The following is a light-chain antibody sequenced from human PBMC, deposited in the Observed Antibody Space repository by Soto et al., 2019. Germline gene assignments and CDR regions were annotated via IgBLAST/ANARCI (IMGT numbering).Light chain of an antibody. J-gene: IGKJ1*01. V-gene: IGKV1-39*01. CDR3: QQSYTTPWT. CDR1: QSISTY. Sequence: DIQMTQSPSSLSASVGDRVTITCRASQSISTYLNWYQQKPGKAPKVLLYGASILQTGVPSRFSGSGSGTDFTLTIRSLQPEDSATYYCQQSYTTPWTFGRGTKVEIK. CDR2: GAS.